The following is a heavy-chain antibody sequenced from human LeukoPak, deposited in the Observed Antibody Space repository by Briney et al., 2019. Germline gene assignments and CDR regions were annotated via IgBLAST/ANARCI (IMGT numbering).Heavy chain of an antibody. V-gene: IGHV3-30*03. D-gene: IGHD6-13*01. Sequence: GRSLRLSCAASGFNFSSYGMHWVRQAPGKGLEWVAVISYDGSNKYYADSVKGRFTISRDNSKNTLYLQMNSLRAEDTAVYYCARAYSSSWSPPGYWGQGTLVTVSS. CDR1: GFNFSSYG. J-gene: IGHJ4*02. CDR2: ISYDGSNK. CDR3: ARAYSSSWSPPGY.